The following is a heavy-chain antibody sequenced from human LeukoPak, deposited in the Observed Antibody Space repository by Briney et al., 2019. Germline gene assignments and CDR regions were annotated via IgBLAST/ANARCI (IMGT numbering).Heavy chain of an antibody. V-gene: IGHV3-30-3*01. Sequence: GGSLRLSCAAPGFTFSSYTMHWVRQAPGKGLEWVGLILYDGSNKYYADSVKGRFTISRDNSKNTLYLQMNSLRAEDTSLYYCARDQGYTYGHGFDYWGQGTLVTVSS. J-gene: IGHJ4*02. CDR3: ARDQGYTYGHGFDY. CDR1: GFTFSSYT. D-gene: IGHD5-18*01. CDR2: ILYDGSNK.